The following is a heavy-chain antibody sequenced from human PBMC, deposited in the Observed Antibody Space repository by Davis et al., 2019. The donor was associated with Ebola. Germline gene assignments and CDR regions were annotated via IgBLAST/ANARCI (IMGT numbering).Heavy chain of an antibody. CDR2: INAGNGNT. D-gene: IGHD6-19*01. Sequence: ASVKVSCKASGYTFTSYAMHWVRQAPGQRLEWMGWINAGNGNTKYSQKFQGRVTITRDTSASTAYMELSSLRFEDTAVYYCARDQGIAVAGVSWFDPWGQGTLVTVSS. CDR1: GYTFTSYA. J-gene: IGHJ5*02. V-gene: IGHV1-3*01. CDR3: ARDQGIAVAGVSWFDP.